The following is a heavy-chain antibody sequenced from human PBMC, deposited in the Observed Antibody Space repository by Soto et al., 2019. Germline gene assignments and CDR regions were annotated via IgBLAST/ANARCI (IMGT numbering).Heavy chain of an antibody. D-gene: IGHD2-15*01. CDR3: ASEIGGPSYYFDY. Sequence: SETLSLTCAVYGGSFSGYYWSWIRQPPGKGLEWIGEINHSGSTNYNPSLRSRVTISVDTSKNRFSLKLSSVTAADTAVYYCASEIGGPSYYFDYWGQGTLVTVSS. CDR2: INHSGST. CDR1: GGSFSGYY. V-gene: IGHV4-34*01. J-gene: IGHJ4*02.